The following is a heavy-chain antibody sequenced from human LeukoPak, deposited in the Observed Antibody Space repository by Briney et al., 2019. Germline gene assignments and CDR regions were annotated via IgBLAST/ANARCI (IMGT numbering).Heavy chain of an antibody. Sequence: ASVKVSCKASGYTFTSYDINWVRQATGQGLEWMGWMNPNSGNTGYAQKFQGRVTMTRNTSISTAYMELSSLRSEDTAVYYCARGHSGYYDSSGYYGLSRELGAFDIWGQGTMVTVSS. CDR1: GYTFTSYD. CDR2: MNPNSGNT. J-gene: IGHJ3*02. CDR3: ARGHSGYYDSSGYYGLSRELGAFDI. D-gene: IGHD3-22*01. V-gene: IGHV1-8*01.